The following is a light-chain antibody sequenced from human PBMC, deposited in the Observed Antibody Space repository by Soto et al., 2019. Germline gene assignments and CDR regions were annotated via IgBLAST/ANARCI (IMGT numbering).Light chain of an antibody. CDR2: DVS. CDR3: QQFNSYPIT. Sequence: AIQVTQSPSSLSASVGDRVTITCRASQDIRGALAWYQQKPGKAPKLLIYDVSTLESGVPSRFSGSGSGTEFTLTISSLQPEDFGTYYCQQFNSYPITFGHGTHWRLN. J-gene: IGKJ5*01. V-gene: IGKV1-13*02. CDR1: QDIRGA.